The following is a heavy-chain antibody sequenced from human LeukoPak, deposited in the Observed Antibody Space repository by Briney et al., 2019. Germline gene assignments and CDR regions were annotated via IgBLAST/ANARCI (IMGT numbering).Heavy chain of an antibody. CDR1: GFTFSSYS. J-gene: IGHJ4*02. Sequence: GGSLRLSCAASGFTFSSYSMNWVRQAPGKGLEWVSYISSSSSTIYYANSVKGRFTISRDNSKDTLYLQMNSLRAEDTAVYYCAKVSRGFGRREDFDYWGQGTLVTVSS. V-gene: IGHV3-48*01. CDR3: AKVSRGFGRREDFDY. D-gene: IGHD2-2*01. CDR2: ISSSSSTI.